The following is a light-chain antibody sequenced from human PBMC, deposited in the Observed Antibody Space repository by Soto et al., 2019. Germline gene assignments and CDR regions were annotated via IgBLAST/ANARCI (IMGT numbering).Light chain of an antibody. Sequence: EIVFTQSQGTLSLSPGERSTLSFSSSQSVSSNLAWYQQKPGQAPRLLIYDASNRATGIPARFSGSGSGTDFTLTISSLEPEDFAVYYCQQRSNWPRTFGQGTRLEIK. CDR1: QSVSSN. CDR2: DAS. J-gene: IGKJ5*01. CDR3: QQRSNWPRT. V-gene: IGKV3-11*01.